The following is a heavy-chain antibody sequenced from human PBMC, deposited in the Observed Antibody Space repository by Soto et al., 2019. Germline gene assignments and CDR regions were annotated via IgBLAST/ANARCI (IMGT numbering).Heavy chain of an antibody. D-gene: IGHD3-22*01. V-gene: IGHV3-48*03. CDR1: AFSLSSYE. CDR2: ISSSGATK. CDR3: ARGPLYDIRGYYHPYYFDC. Sequence: EVKLVESGGGLVQPGGSLRLSCADSAFSLSSYEMNWVRQAPGKGLEWVSYISSSGATKHYADSVKGRFTISRDNAKNLMYLQMNSLRAEDTAFYYCARGPLYDIRGYYHPYYFDCWGQGTLVTVSS. J-gene: IGHJ4*02.